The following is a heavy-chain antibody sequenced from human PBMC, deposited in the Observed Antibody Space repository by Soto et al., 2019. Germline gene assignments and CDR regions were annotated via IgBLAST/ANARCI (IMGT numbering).Heavy chain of an antibody. CDR1: SDSITSDSFY. CDR3: ARLPRPGGIVVVHDAFDI. Sequence: SETLSLTCTVSSDSITSDSFYWGWVRQPPGKGLEWIGNIYYSGHTYYNASLKSRVIMSVDMSKNQVSLNLSFVTAADTAVYFCARLPRPGGIVVVHDAFDIWGQGTMVTV. CDR2: IYYSGHT. D-gene: IGHD3-22*01. J-gene: IGHJ3*02. V-gene: IGHV4-39*01.